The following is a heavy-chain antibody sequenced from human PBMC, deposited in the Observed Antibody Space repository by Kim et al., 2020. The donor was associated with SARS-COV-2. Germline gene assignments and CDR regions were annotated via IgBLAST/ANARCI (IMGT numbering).Heavy chain of an antibody. CDR1: GFTFSSYG. CDR2: IWYDGSNK. Sequence: GGSLRLSCAASGFTFSSYGMHWVRQAPGKGLEWVAVIWYDGSNKYYADSVKGRFTISRDNSKNTLYLQMNSLRAEDTAVYYCARETGYSSSWYHYYYYYGMDVWGQGTTVTVSS. D-gene: IGHD6-13*01. CDR3: ARETGYSSSWYHYYYYYGMDV. J-gene: IGHJ6*02. V-gene: IGHV3-33*01.